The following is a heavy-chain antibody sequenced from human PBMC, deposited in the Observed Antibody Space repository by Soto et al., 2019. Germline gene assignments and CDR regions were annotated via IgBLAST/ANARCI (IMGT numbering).Heavy chain of an antibody. J-gene: IGHJ4*02. Sequence: QVQLQQSGPGLVKPSETLALTCTVSGASVNSGNYYWSWIRQPPGKGLEWIGYIYYSGSTNYNPSLASRVTISADTSKNQFSLRLASMSAADTAVYYCARGGYCSGGSCPRDSWGQGTLVTVSS. CDR3: ARGGYCSGGSCPRDS. CDR1: GASVNSGNYY. V-gene: IGHV4-61*01. D-gene: IGHD2-15*01. CDR2: IYYSGST.